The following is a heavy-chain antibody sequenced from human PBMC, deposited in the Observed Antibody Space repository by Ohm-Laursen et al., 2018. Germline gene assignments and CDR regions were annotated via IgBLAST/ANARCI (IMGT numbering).Heavy chain of an antibody. D-gene: IGHD4/OR15-4a*01. Sequence: SLRLSCAASGFTFSSYDMHWVRQAAGKGLEWVSVIGIGGDTYYPASVKGRFTISRDNARNSLYLQMDSLRAEDTAVYYCARVSNYPRKDFQHWGQGTLVTVSS. CDR3: ARVSNYPRKDFQH. J-gene: IGHJ1*01. CDR1: GFTFSSYD. V-gene: IGHV3-13*01. CDR2: IGIGGDT.